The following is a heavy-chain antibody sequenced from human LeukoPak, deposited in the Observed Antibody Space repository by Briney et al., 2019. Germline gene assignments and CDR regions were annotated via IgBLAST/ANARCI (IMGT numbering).Heavy chain of an antibody. CDR3: ARGGYSSGHYYYYYMDV. D-gene: IGHD6-25*01. J-gene: IGHJ6*03. CDR2: IIPIFGTA. Sequence: SVKVSCKASGGTFSSYAISWVRQAPGQGLEWMGGIIPIFGTANYAQKFQGRVTITTDESTSTAYMELCSLRSEDTAVYYCARGGYSSGHYYYYYMDVWGKGTTVTVSS. CDR1: GGTFSSYA. V-gene: IGHV1-69*05.